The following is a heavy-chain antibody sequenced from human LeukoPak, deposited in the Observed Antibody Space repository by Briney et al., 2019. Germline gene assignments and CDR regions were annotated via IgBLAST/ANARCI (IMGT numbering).Heavy chain of an antibody. CDR1: GGSISSGDYY. Sequence: SETLSLTCTVSGGSISSGDYYWSWIRQPPGKGLEGIGYIYYSGSTYYNPSLKSRVTISVDTSKNQFSLELSSVTAADTAVYYCARDSDSSGSVDYWGQGTLVTVSS. V-gene: IGHV4-30-4*08. D-gene: IGHD3-22*01. CDR3: ARDSDSSGSVDY. CDR2: IYYSGST. J-gene: IGHJ4*02.